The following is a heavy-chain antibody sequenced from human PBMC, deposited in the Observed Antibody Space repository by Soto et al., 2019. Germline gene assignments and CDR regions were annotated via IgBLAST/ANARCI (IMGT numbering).Heavy chain of an antibody. CDR1: GGSISSYY. J-gene: IGHJ3*02. V-gene: IGHV4-59*01. CDR2: IYYSGSTGT. D-gene: IGHD3-16*01. Sequence: QVQLQESGPGLVKPSETLSLTCTVSGGSISSYYWSWIRQPPGKGLEWIAYIYYSGSTGTNYNPSLKSRVTISVDTSKNQFSLKLSSVTAADTAVYYCARSMINRPDDAFDIWGQGTMVTVSS. CDR3: ARSMINRPDDAFDI.